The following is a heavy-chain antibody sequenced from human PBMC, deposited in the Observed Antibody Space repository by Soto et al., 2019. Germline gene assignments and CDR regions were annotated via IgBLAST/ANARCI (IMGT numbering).Heavy chain of an antibody. CDR1: GGSISSSSYY. CDR3: ARGYISIPY. J-gene: IGHJ4*02. V-gene: IGHV4-39*01. Sequence: SETLSLTCTVSGGSISSSSYYWGWIRQPPGKGLEWIGSIYYSGSTYYNPSLKSRVTISVDTSKNQFSLKLSSVTAADTAVYYCARGYISIPYWGQGTLVTVSS. D-gene: IGHD6-13*01. CDR2: IYYSGST.